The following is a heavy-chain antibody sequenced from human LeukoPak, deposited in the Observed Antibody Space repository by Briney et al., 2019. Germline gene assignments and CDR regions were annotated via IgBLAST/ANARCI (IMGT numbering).Heavy chain of an antibody. J-gene: IGHJ4*02. CDR1: VGTFRSYA. V-gene: IGHV1-69*13. CDR3: ARCGGDCYSEFDY. D-gene: IGHD2-21*02. CDR2: IIPIFGTA. Sequence: SSVTVSCKASVGTFRSYAISWVRQAPGQGLAWMGGIIPIFGTANYAQKFQGRVTITADESTSTAFMELSSLRSEDTAVYYCARCGGDCYSEFDYWGQGTLVTVSS.